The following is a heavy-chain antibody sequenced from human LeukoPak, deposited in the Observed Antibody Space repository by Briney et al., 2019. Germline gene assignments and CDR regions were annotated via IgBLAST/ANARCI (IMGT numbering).Heavy chain of an antibody. V-gene: IGHV3-30*18. CDR1: GFTFSSYG. Sequence: PGRSLRLSCAASGFTFSSYGMHWVRQAPGKGLEWVAVISYDGSNKYYADSVKGRFTIFRDNSKNTLYLQMNSLRAEDTAVYYCAKEKLDYWGQGTLVTVSS. D-gene: IGHD5-24*01. J-gene: IGHJ4*02. CDR3: AKEKLDY. CDR2: ISYDGSNK.